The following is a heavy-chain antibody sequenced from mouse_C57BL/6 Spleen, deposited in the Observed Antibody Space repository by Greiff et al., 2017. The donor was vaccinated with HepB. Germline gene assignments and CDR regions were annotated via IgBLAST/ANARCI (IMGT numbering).Heavy chain of an antibody. V-gene: IGHV1-26*01. J-gene: IGHJ4*01. Sequence: EVQLQQSGPELVKPGASVKISCKASGYTFTDYYMNWVKQSHGKSLEWIGDINPNNGGTSYNQKFKGKATLTVDKSSSTAYMELRSLTSEDSAVYYCARDSSGYLLYAMDYWGQGTSVTVSS. CDR3: ARDSSGYLLYAMDY. CDR2: INPNNGGT. CDR1: GYTFTDYY. D-gene: IGHD3-2*02.